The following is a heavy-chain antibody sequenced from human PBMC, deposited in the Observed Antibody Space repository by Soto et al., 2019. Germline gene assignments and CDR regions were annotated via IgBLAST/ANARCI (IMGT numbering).Heavy chain of an antibody. CDR1: VGSTTIGNYC. CDR3: ARYCSGGSCYDWFDP. J-gene: IGHJ5*02. V-gene: IGHV4-31*03. D-gene: IGHD2-15*01. CDR2: IYYSGRT. Sequence: RSPTSPVSVGSTTIGNYCWGWIRHHRGKGLEWIGYIYYSGRTYYNPSLKSRVTISLDMSKNQFSLKLSSVTAADTALYYCARYCSGGSCYDWFDPWGQGTMVTVSS.